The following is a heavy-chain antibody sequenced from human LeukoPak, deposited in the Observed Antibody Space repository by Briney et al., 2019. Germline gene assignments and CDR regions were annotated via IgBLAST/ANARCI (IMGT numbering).Heavy chain of an antibody. Sequence: GGSLRLSCAGSGFSFSTYTMNWVRQAPGKGLEWVSGIFGSGDDTYYADSVKGRFTTSRDNSKNTVYLQMNSLRDEDTAVYHCAKDRVPDSRWDIDYWGQGTLVTVSS. CDR3: AKDRVPDSRWDIDY. V-gene: IGHV3-23*01. CDR1: GFSFSTYT. D-gene: IGHD1-14*01. J-gene: IGHJ4*02. CDR2: IFGSGDDT.